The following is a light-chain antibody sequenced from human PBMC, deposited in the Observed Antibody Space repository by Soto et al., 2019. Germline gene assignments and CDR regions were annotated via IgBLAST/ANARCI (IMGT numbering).Light chain of an antibody. Sequence: ETVLTQSPGTLSLSPGERATLSCRASQSVSSNYLAWYQQKPGQAPRLLIYGASTRATGIPDRFSGSGSGTDFTLTICRLEPEDFAVYFCQQYGSSSYTFGQGTKLEIK. CDR3: QQYGSSSYT. CDR2: GAS. V-gene: IGKV3-20*01. J-gene: IGKJ2*01. CDR1: QSVSSNY.